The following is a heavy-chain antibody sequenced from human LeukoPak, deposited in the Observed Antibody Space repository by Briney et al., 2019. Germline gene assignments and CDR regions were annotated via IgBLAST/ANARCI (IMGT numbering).Heavy chain of an antibody. D-gene: IGHD2-2*01. CDR2: ISYDGRNI. Sequence: GGSLRLSCAASGFTFNNYGMHWVRQAPGKGLEWVAVISYDGRNIHYPDSVKGRFTISRDISTDTLWLQMDSLRTEDTAVYYCAKGPLRGTAATIDYWGQGTLVTVSS. J-gene: IGHJ4*02. CDR3: AKGPLRGTAATIDY. V-gene: IGHV3-30*18. CDR1: GFTFNNYG.